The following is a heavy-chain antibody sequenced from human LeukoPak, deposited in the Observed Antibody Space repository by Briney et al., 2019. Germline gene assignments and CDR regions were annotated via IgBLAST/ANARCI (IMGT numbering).Heavy chain of an antibody. V-gene: IGHV3-30*18. CDR1: GFTFSSYG. CDR2: ISYDGSNK. CDR3: AKVSYDYVWGSLVGGNYFDY. Sequence: GGSLRLSCAASGFTFSSYGMHWVRQAPGKGLEWVAVISYDGSNKYYADSVKGRFTISRDNSKNTLYLQMNSLRAEDTAVYYCAKVSYDYVWGSLVGGNYFDYWGQGTLVTVSS. J-gene: IGHJ4*02. D-gene: IGHD3-16*01.